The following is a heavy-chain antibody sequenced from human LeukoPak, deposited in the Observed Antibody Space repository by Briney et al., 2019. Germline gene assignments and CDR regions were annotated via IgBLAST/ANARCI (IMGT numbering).Heavy chain of an antibody. J-gene: IGHJ4*02. CDR1: GFTFSSYW. D-gene: IGHD3-16*01. CDR2: INSDGSST. V-gene: IGHV3-74*01. CDR3: ARPLGELWVPFDY. Sequence: GGSLRLSCAASGFTFSSYWMHWVRQAPGKGLVWVSRINSDGSSTSYADSVKGRFTISRDNAKNSLYLQMNGLRVEDTAVYYCARPLGELWVPFDYWGQGTLVTVSS.